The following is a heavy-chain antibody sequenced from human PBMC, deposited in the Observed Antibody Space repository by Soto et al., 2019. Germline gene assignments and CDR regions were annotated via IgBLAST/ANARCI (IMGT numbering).Heavy chain of an antibody. CDR2: INSDGSST. CDR3: AKWGRGGDTS. CDR1: GFTFSSYW. V-gene: IGHV3-74*01. J-gene: IGHJ4*02. D-gene: IGHD2-21*02. Sequence: EVQLVESGGGLVQPGGSLRLSCAASGFTFSSYWMHWVRQAPGKGLVWVSRINSDGSSTSYADSVKGRFTISRDNXXXTLXXXXXXXXXEDTAVYYCAKWGRGGDTSWGQGTLVTVSS.